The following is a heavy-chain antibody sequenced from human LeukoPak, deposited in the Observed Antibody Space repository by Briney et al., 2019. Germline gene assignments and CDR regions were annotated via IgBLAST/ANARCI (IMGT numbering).Heavy chain of an antibody. CDR1: GGSISSSNSY. D-gene: IGHD3-22*01. CDR2: VYYSGST. CDR3: ARDIHYYDSNNYYCFEF. Sequence: SETLSLTCTVSGGSISSSNSYWGWIRQPPGKGLEWIGSVYYSGSTYYNPSLKSRVTVSIDTSKNQFSVRLGSVTAADTAIYYCARDIHYYDSNNYYCFEFWGQGTLVTVSS. J-gene: IGHJ4*02. V-gene: IGHV4-39*07.